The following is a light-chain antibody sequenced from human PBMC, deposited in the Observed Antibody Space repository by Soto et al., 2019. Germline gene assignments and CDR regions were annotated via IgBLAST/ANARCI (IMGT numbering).Light chain of an antibody. CDR2: GAS. CDR1: HSVSSSY. V-gene: IGKV3-15*01. CDR3: QQYNNWPPWT. Sequence: EIGLTQSPGTLSLSPGERATLSCRASHSVSSSYLAWYQQKPGQAPRLLIYGASTRATGIPARFSGSGSGTEFTLTISSLQSEDFAVYYCQQYNNWPPWTFGQGTKVDIK. J-gene: IGKJ1*01.